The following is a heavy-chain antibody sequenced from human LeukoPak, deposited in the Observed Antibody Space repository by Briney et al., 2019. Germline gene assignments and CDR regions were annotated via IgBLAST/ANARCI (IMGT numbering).Heavy chain of an antibody. CDR1: GFTFSSYA. D-gene: IGHD3-10*01. J-gene: IGHJ4*02. CDR2: ISGNGGST. Sequence: GGSLRLSCSASGFTFSSYAMHWVRQAPGKGLEYVSAISGNGGSTYYAASVKGRFTISRDRFKNTLDLQMSSLRAEDTAVYHCLKDQSPSGSYYNAFDYWGQGSLVTVSS. V-gene: IGHV3-64D*09. CDR3: LKDQSPSGSYYNAFDY.